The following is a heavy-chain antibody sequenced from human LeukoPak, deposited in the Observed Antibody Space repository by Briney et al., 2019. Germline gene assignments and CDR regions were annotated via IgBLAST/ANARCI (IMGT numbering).Heavy chain of an antibody. CDR1: GGSISSYY. D-gene: IGHD3-10*01. CDR2: IYYSGST. Sequence: SETLSLTCTVSGGSISSYYWSWIRQPPGKGLERIGYIYYSGSTNYNPSLKSRVTISVDTSKNQFSLKLSSVTAADTAVYYCARGAPYYYGSGSYDYWGQGTLVTVSS. V-gene: IGHV4-59*01. J-gene: IGHJ4*02. CDR3: ARGAPYYYGSGSYDY.